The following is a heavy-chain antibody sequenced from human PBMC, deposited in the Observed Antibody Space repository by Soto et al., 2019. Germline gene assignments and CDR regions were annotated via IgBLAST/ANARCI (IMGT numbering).Heavy chain of an antibody. CDR1: GFTFSSYG. CDR2: ISYDGSNK. J-gene: IGHJ4*02. V-gene: IGHV3-30*18. CDR3: VKERMEQYQVLPFFEY. Sequence: GGSLRLSCAASGFTFSSYGTHWVRQAPGKGLEWVAVISYDGSNKYYADSVKGRFTISRDNSKNTLYLQMNSLKAEDTAIYYCVKERMEQYQVLPFFEYWGQGTQVTVSS. D-gene: IGHD2-2*01.